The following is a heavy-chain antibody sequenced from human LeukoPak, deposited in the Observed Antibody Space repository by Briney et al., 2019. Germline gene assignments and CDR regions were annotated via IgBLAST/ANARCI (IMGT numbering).Heavy chain of an antibody. V-gene: IGHV1-69*01. Sequence: SVKVSCRASGDAFSNYAISWVRQAPGQGLEWRGAIIPVFCPANYAQKFHGRLTITADESTRTAYMELSSLRSEDTAVYYCAREYDSSGYYYLNWFDPWGQGTLVTVSS. CDR3: AREYDSSGYYYLNWFDP. CDR2: IIPVFCPA. D-gene: IGHD3-22*01. CDR1: GDAFSNYA. J-gene: IGHJ5*02.